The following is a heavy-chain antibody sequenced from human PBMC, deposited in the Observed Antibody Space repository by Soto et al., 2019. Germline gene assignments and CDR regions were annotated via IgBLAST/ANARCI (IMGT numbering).Heavy chain of an antibody. J-gene: IGHJ6*02. CDR2: IVPIFGVT. D-gene: IGHD2-21*01. CDR3: ARPDERGYSSNHHYYYALAV. Sequence: QVQLVQSGAELKKPGSSVKVSCKASGGNFRSYAISWVRQAPGQGLEGMGGIVPIFGVTNYAQRFQGRVTITADESTSTAYMELSSLRSDDTAVYYCARPDERGYSSNHHYYYALAVWGQGTTVTVTS. V-gene: IGHV1-69*01. CDR1: GGNFRSYA.